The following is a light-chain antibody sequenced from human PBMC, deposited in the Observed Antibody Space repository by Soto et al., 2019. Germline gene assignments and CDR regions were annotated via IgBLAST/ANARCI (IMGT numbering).Light chain of an antibody. J-gene: IGLJ1*01. CDR2: DVS. CDR3: CSYAGSSYV. V-gene: IGLV2-11*01. Sequence: QSALTQPSSVSGSPGQSVTISCTGTSSDVGGYNYVSWYQQHPGKAPKLMIYDVSKWPSGVPDRFSGSKSGNTASLTISGLQAEDEADYYCCSYAGSSYVFGTGTKLTVL. CDR1: SSDVGGYNY.